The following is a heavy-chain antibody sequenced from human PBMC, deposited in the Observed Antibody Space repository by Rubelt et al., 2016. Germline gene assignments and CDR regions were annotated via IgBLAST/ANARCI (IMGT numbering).Heavy chain of an antibody. CDR1: GFTFDDYA. CDR2: ISWDGGST. CDR3: AKGGPLTGDLSPFDY. V-gene: IGHV3-43D*03. Sequence: EVQLVESGGVVVQPGGSLRLSCAASGFTFDDYAMHWVRQAPGKGLECVSLISWDGGSTYYADSVKGRFTISRDNTKNSLYLQMNSLRTEDTALYYCAKGGPLTGDLSPFDYWGQGTRVTVSS. J-gene: IGHJ4*02. D-gene: IGHD7-27*01.